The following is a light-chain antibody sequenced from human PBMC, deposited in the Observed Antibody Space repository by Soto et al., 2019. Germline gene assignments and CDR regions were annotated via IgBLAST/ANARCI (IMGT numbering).Light chain of an antibody. Sequence: DIQMTQSPSSLSASVGDRVTITCRASQSISTYVNWYQQKAGKAPKVMIHAASSLQSGVPSRFSGSGSGKDFTLTISSLQPEDFGTYYCQQSYSTPFTCATGTKVAIK. J-gene: IGKJ3*01. V-gene: IGKV1-39*01. CDR3: QQSYSTPFT. CDR2: AAS. CDR1: QSISTY.